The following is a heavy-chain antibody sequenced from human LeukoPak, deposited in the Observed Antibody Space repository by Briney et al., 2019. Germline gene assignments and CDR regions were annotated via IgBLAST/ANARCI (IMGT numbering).Heavy chain of an antibody. Sequence: GASVKVSCKASGYTFTSYGISWVRQAPGQGLEWMGWISAYNGNTNYAQKLQGRVTMTTDTSTSTAYMELRSLRSDDTAVYYCARLYYDSSGYYLYGMDVWGQGTTVTVSS. CDR1: GYTFTSYG. D-gene: IGHD3-22*01. CDR2: ISAYNGNT. J-gene: IGHJ6*02. CDR3: ARLYYDSSGYYLYGMDV. V-gene: IGHV1-18*01.